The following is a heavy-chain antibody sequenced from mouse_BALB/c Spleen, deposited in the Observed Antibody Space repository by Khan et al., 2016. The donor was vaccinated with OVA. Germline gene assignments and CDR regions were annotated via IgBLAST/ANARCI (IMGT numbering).Heavy chain of an antibody. J-gene: IGHJ1*01. CDR2: INTYTGEP. CDR3: ARSASYWFFDV. CDR1: GYTFTNYG. V-gene: IGHV9-3-1*01. Sequence: QIQLVQSGPELKKPGETVKISCKASGYTFTNYGMNWVKQAPGKGLKWMGWINTYTGEPTYADDFKGRFAFSLETSANTAYLQIKNLKNEDTATYFCARSASYWFFDVWGAGTTVTVSS. D-gene: IGHD6-1*01.